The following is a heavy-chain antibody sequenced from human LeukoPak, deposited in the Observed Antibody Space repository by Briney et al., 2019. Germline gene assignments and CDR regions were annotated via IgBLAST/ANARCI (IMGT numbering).Heavy chain of an antibody. CDR1: GFTFSSYA. Sequence: GGSLRLSCAASGFTFSSYAMSWVRQAPGKGLEWVSAISGSGGSTYHADSVKGRFTISRDNSKNTLYLQMNSLRAEDTAVYYCAKDESLRSSGSYPYYFDYWGQGTLVAVSS. CDR3: AKDESLRSSGSYPYYFDY. V-gene: IGHV3-23*01. J-gene: IGHJ4*02. D-gene: IGHD1-26*01. CDR2: ISGSGGST.